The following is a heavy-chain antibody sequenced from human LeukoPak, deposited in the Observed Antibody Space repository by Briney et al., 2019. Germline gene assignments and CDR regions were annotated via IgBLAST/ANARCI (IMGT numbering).Heavy chain of an antibody. J-gene: IGHJ3*02. CDR3: AKSNGYGLIDI. Sequence: KPSETLSLTCTVSDYSISSGYGYYWGWIRQPPGKGLEWIGNIYHSGITYYNHFNSSLKSRVTISIDTSKNQFSLRLTSVTAADTAVYYCAKSNGYGLIDIWGQGTMVTVSS. D-gene: IGHD3-10*01. V-gene: IGHV4-38-2*02. CDR1: DYSISSGYGYY. CDR2: IYHSGIT.